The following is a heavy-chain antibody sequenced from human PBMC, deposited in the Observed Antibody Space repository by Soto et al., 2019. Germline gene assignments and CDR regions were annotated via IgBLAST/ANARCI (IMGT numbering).Heavy chain of an antibody. J-gene: IGHJ4*02. Sequence: EVQLVESGGGLVQPGGSLRLSCAASGFRFNIYSMNWVRQAPGKGLEWSAYITSDTNTIKYADSVKGRFTISRDNARNLVYLQINTLRDEDTAVYYCARSVEGHFDYWGQGTVVTVSS. V-gene: IGHV3-48*02. CDR3: ARSVEGHFDY. D-gene: IGHD6-19*01. CDR1: GFRFNIYS. CDR2: ITSDTNTI.